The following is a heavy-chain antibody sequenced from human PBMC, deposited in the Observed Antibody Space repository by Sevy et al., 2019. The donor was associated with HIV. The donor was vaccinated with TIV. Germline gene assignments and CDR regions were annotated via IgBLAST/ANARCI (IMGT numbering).Heavy chain of an antibody. J-gene: IGHJ6*02. CDR1: GFTFSTYW. Sequence: GGSLRLSCAASGFTFSTYWMSWVRQAPGKGLEWVANIKKDGSEKYDVDSVKGRFTISRDNAKNSLHLQIKSLRAEDTAVYYCARDCSSTSCLWGLDVWGQGTTVTVSS. D-gene: IGHD2-2*01. CDR3: ARDCSSTSCLWGLDV. CDR2: IKKDGSEK. V-gene: IGHV3-7*03.